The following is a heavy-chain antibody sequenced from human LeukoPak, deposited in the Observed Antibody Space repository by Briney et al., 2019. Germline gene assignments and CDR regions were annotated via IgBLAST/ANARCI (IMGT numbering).Heavy chain of an antibody. V-gene: IGHV4-59*01. CDR2: IYYSGST. CDR3: ARGWSLADLYFDY. CDR1: GGSISSYY. J-gene: IGHJ4*02. D-gene: IGHD2-15*01. Sequence: PSETLSLTCTVSGGSISSYYWSWIRQPPGKGLEWIGYIYYSGSTNYNPSLKSRVTISVDTSKNQFSLKLSSVTAADTAVYYCARGWSLADLYFDYWGQGTLVTVSS.